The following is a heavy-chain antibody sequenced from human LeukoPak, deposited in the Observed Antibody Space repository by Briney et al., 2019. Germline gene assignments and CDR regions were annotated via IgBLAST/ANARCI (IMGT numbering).Heavy chain of an antibody. J-gene: IGHJ3*02. Sequence: SETLSLTCTVSGGSVSSGSYYWSWIRQPPGKGLEWIGYIYYSGSTNYNPSLKSRVTISVDTSRNQFSLKLNSVTAADTAVYYCARDSGYSSGWYDAFDIWGQGTMVTVSS. CDR2: IYYSGST. CDR3: ARDSGYSSGWYDAFDI. V-gene: IGHV4-61*01. D-gene: IGHD6-19*01. CDR1: GGSVSSGSYY.